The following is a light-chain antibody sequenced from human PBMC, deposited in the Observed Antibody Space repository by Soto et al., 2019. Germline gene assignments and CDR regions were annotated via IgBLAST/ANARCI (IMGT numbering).Light chain of an antibody. V-gene: IGKV3-20*01. CDR2: DAS. CDR3: QQCARSPLT. CDR1: QSVSNNY. Sequence: EIVLTQSPGTLSLSPGERATLSCRASQSVSNNYLAWYQQKPGQAPRLLIADASRRATGIPDRFSGSGSGTDFTLTISRLEPEDFAVYYCQQCARSPLTFGQGTKVEI. J-gene: IGKJ1*01.